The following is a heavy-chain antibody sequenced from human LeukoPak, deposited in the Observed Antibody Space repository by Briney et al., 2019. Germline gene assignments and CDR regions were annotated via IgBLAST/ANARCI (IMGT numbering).Heavy chain of an antibody. D-gene: IGHD1-1*01. J-gene: IGHJ4*02. CDR3: TRGQNVPA. CDR2: IYSGGST. CDR1: GFTVSNSY. V-gene: IGHV3-53*01. Sequence: GGSLRLSCAASGFTVSNSYMNWVRQAPGKGLEWVSVIYSGGSTYYADSVKGRFTISRDNSKNTLYLQMNSLRAEDTAVYYCTRGQNVPAWGQGTLVTVSS.